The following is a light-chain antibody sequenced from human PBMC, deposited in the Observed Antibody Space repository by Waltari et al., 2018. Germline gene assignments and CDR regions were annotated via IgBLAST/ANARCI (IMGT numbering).Light chain of an antibody. J-gene: IGLJ2*01. CDR1: SSDVGGYNY. CDR3: SSYTSSSTPVV. CDR2: DVS. Sequence: QSALTQPASVSGSPGQSITISCTGTSSDVGGYNYVSLYQQHPGKAPKLMIYDVSNRPSGVSNRFSGSKSGNTASLTISGLQAEDEDDYYCSSYTSSSTPVVVGGGTKLTVL. V-gene: IGLV2-14*01.